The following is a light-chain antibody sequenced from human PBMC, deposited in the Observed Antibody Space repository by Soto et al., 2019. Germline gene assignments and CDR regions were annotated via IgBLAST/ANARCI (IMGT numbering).Light chain of an antibody. CDR3: QQYNNWPPIT. V-gene: IGKV3-15*01. J-gene: IGKJ5*01. Sequence: EIVMTQYPGPLSLSPGERATLSCMAIQSVSNNYLAWYQQKPGQAPRLLIYSASTRATGIPARFSGSGSGTEFTLTISSLQSEDFAVYYCQQYNNWPPITFGQGARLEIK. CDR1: QSVSNN. CDR2: SAS.